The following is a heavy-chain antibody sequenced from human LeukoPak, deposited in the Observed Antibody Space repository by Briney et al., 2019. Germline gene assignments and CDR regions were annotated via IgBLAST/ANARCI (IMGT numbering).Heavy chain of an antibody. D-gene: IGHD5-18*01. CDR1: GFTFSNYA. V-gene: IGHV3-30*04. CDR3: AKGELGLWFDY. J-gene: IGHJ4*02. CDR2: ISYDGSNK. Sequence: QPGGSLRLSCAASGFTFSNYAMHWVRQAPGKGLEWVAVISYDGSNKYYADSVKGRFTISRDNSKNTLYLQMNSLRAEDTAVYYCAKGELGLWFDYWGQGTLVTVSS.